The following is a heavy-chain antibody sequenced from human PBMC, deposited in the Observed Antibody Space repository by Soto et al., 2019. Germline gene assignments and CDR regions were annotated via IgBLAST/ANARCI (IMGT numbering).Heavy chain of an antibody. Sequence: ETLSLTCTVSGGSISSSSYYWGWIRQPPGKGLEWIGSIYYSGSTYYNPSLKSRVTISVDTSKNQFSLKLSSVTAADTAVYYCARLRFGYCSGGSCYYYYYMDVWGKGTTVTVSS. CDR1: GGSISSSSYY. CDR2: IYYSGST. J-gene: IGHJ6*03. CDR3: ARLRFGYCSGGSCYYYYYMDV. V-gene: IGHV4-39*01. D-gene: IGHD2-15*01.